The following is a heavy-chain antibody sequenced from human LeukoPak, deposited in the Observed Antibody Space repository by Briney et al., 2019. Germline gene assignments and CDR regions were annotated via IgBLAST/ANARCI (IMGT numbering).Heavy chain of an antibody. J-gene: IGHJ3*02. D-gene: IGHD3-3*01. CDR1: GGSISSYY. CDR2: IYYSGST. Sequence: SETLSLTRTVSGGSISSYYWSWIRQPPGKGLEWIGYIYYSGSTNYNPSLKSRVTISVDTSKNQFSLKLSSVTAADTAVYYCARDRSYYGPDAFDIWGQGTMVAVSS. CDR3: ARDRSYYGPDAFDI. V-gene: IGHV4-59*01.